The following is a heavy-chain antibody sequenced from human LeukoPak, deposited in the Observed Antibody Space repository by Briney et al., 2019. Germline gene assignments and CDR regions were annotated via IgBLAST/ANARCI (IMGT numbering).Heavy chain of an antibody. V-gene: IGHV3-66*01. CDR1: GFTVSSNY. CDR3: ARSHVSSSWDWFDP. Sequence: GGSLRLSCAASGFTVSSNYMSWVRQAPGKGLEWVSVIYSGGSTYYADSVKGRFTISRDNSKNTLYLQMNSLRAEDTAVYYCARSHVSSSWDWFDPWGQGTLVTVSS. CDR2: IYSGGST. D-gene: IGHD6-13*01. J-gene: IGHJ5*02.